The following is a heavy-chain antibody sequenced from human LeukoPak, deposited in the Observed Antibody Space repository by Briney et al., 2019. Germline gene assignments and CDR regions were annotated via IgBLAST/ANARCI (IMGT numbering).Heavy chain of an antibody. CDR3: ARSSGSRYTPIDS. J-gene: IGHJ4*02. D-gene: IGHD2-15*01. Sequence: SETLSLTCAVSGGSISSSSYYWAWIRQPAGKGLEWIGTIFYVGDTYYNTSLESRVTISVDTSKNQFSLELRSVSAADTAVYYCARSSGSRYTPIDSGGQGTRVTVSS. CDR1: GGSISSSSYY. V-gene: IGHV4-39*01. CDR2: IFYVGDT.